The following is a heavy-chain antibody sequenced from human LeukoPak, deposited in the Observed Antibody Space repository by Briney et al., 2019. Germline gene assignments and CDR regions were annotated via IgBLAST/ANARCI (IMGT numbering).Heavy chain of an antibody. Sequence: GGSLRLSCAASGFTFSSYGMSWVRQAPGKGVEWVSSLSSRGDSTYYADSVKGRFTISRDNVKNALYLRMNSLRADDTAVYYCARYRGFDYWGQGTLLTVSS. J-gene: IGHJ4*02. V-gene: IGHV3-23*01. CDR3: ARYRGFDY. CDR2: LSSRGDST. CDR1: GFTFSSYG. D-gene: IGHD2-2*02.